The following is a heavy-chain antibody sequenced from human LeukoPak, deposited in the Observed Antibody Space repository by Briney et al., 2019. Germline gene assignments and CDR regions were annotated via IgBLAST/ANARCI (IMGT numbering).Heavy chain of an antibody. CDR2: INHSGST. Sequence: SETLSLTCAVYGGSFSGYYWSWIRQPPGKGLEWIGEINHSGSTNYNPSLKSRVIISVDTSKNQFSLKLSSVTAADTAVYYCARGGGRVIAPGITVAGQITNWFDPWGQGTLVTVSS. J-gene: IGHJ5*02. CDR3: ARGGGRVIAPGITVAGQITNWFDP. D-gene: IGHD6-19*01. CDR1: GGSFSGYY. V-gene: IGHV4-34*01.